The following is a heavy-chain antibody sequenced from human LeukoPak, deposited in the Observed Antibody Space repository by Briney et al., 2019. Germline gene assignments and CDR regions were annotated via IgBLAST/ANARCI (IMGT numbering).Heavy chain of an antibody. J-gene: IGHJ4*02. CDR2: INHSGST. V-gene: IGHV4-34*01. CDR3: AVGGALLFDY. Sequence: SETLSLTCAVYGGSFSGYYWSWIRQPPGKGLEWIGEINHSGSTNYNPSLKSRVTISVDTSKNQFSLKLSSVTAADTAVYYCAVGGALLFDYWGQGTLVTVSS. D-gene: IGHD3-3*01. CDR1: GGSFSGYY.